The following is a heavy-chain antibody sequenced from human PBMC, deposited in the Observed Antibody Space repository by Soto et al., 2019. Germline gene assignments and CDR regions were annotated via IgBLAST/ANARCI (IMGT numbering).Heavy chain of an antibody. CDR1: GGCFSGYY. Sequence: SETLSLTCAVYGGCFSGYYWSWISQPPGKGLEWIGEINHSGSTNYNPSLKSRVTISVDTSKNQFSLKLSSVTAAATAVYYCARGKYGGSYVRYRGQGTLVTVSS. V-gene: IGHV4-34*01. J-gene: IGHJ4*02. CDR2: INHSGST. D-gene: IGHD1-26*01. CDR3: ARGKYGGSYVRY.